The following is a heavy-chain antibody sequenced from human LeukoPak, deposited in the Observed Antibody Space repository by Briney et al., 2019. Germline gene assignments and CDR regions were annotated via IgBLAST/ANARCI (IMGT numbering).Heavy chain of an antibody. J-gene: IGHJ3*02. CDR2: IYPGDSDT. V-gene: IGHV5-51*01. D-gene: IGHD4-17*01. CDR1: GYSFTSYW. Sequence: GESLKISCKGSGYSFTSYWIGWVRQMPGKGQEWMGIIYPGDSDTRYSPSFQGQVTISADKSISTAYLQWSSLKASDTAMYYCARQRPDYGDYRDAFDIWGQGTMVTVSS. CDR3: ARQRPDYGDYRDAFDI.